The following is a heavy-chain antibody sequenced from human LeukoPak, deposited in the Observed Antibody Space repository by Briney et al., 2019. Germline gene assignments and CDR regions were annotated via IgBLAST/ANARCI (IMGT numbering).Heavy chain of an antibody. CDR3: ARSTVDIVSDDAFDI. D-gene: IGHD5/OR15-5a*01. J-gene: IGHJ3*02. Sequence: PSETLSLTCAVYGGSFSGYYWSWIRQPPGKGLEWIGEINHSGSTNYNPSPKSRVTISVDTSKNQFSLKLSSVTAADTAVYYCARSTVDIVSDDAFDIWGQGTMVTVSS. CDR1: GGSFSGYY. CDR2: INHSGST. V-gene: IGHV4-34*01.